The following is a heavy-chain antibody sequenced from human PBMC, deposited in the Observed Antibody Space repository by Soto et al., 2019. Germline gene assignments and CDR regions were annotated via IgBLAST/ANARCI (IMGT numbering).Heavy chain of an antibody. CDR1: GGSFSGYD. V-gene: IGHV4-59*01. CDR2: IYYSGST. Sequence: PSETLSLTCAVYGGSFSGYDWSWIRQPPGKGLEWIGYIYYSGSTNYNPSLKSRVTISVDTSKNQFSLKLSSVTAADTAVYYCARAMGSSSFYYYYGMDVWGQGTTVTVSS. CDR3: ARAMGSSSFYYYYGMDV. J-gene: IGHJ6*02. D-gene: IGHD6-6*01.